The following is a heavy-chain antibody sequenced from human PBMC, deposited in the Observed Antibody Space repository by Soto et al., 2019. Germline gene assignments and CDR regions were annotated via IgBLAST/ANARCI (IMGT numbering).Heavy chain of an antibody. CDR2: ITSSGSTI. CDR3: ARGNSPVNVF. Sequence: EVQLVESGGGLVQPGGSLRLSCAASGFTFSSYEMNWVRQAPGKGLEWGSYITSSGSTIYYADSVKGRFTISRDNAKNSLYLQMNSLRAEDTAVYYCARGNSPVNVFWGQGTLVTVSS. CDR1: GFTFSSYE. D-gene: IGHD3-16*02. V-gene: IGHV3-48*03. J-gene: IGHJ4*02.